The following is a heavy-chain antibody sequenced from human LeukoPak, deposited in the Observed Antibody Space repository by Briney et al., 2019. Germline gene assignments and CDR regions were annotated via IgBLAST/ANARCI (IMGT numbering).Heavy chain of an antibody. J-gene: IGHJ4*02. CDR3: AVARVGDYFDY. Sequence: SETLSLTCTVSGGSISSYYWSWIRQPPGKGLEWIGYIYYSGNTNYNPSLKSRVTISVDTSKNQFSLKLSSVTAADTAVYYCAVARVGDYFDYWGQGALVTVSS. V-gene: IGHV4-59*08. CDR1: GGSISSYY. D-gene: IGHD2-2*01. CDR2: IYYSGNT.